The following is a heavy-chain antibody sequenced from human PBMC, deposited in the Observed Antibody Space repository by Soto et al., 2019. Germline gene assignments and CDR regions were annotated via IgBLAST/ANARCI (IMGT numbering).Heavy chain of an antibody. CDR3: ARDRGYADAFDI. V-gene: IGHV4-31*02. J-gene: IGHJ3*02. CDR2: IYYSGST. Sequence: SETLSLIWTVSGGSISSGVYYWSWIRQHPEKGLEWIGYIYYSGSTSYNPSLKSRVTISVDTSKNQFSLRLNSVTAADTAVYFCARDRGYADAFDIWGQGTMVTVSS. CDR1: GGSISSGVYY. D-gene: IGHD5-12*01.